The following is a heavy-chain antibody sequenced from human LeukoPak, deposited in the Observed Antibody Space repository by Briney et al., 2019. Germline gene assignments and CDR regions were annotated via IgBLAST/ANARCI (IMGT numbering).Heavy chain of an antibody. CDR1: GFTFSSYD. D-gene: IGHD3-10*01. V-gene: IGHV3-23*01. CDR2: ISGSGSRT. Sequence: GGSLRLSCAASGFTFSSYDMSWVRQAPGKGLEWVSGISGSGSRTYYTDSVKGRLTISRDNSKNTLYLQMNSVRAEDTAVYYCAKPSLPGVRGVTLDYWGQGTLVTVSS. J-gene: IGHJ4*02. CDR3: AKPSLPGVRGVTLDY.